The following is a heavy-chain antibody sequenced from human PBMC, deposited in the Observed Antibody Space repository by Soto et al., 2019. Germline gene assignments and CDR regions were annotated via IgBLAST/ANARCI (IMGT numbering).Heavy chain of an antibody. J-gene: IGHJ4*02. CDR2: ISSGGGNT. CDR3: VKDRVLPSGTQ. D-gene: IGHD2-2*01. V-gene: IGHV3-23*01. Sequence: GGSLRLSCAASGFTLRSSAMSGVRQAPGKGLEWVSAISSGGGNTFYADSVKGRFTISRDNSNNTLYLHMNSLRAEDTSVYYCVKDRVLPSGTQWGQGALVTVSS. CDR1: GFTLRSSA.